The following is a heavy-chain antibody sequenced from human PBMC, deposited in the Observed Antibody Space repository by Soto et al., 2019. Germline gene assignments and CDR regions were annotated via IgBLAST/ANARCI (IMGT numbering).Heavy chain of an antibody. CDR2: IYYSGST. V-gene: IGHV4-61*01. CDR3: ARVRDRELWLFDY. CDR1: GGSVSSGSYY. D-gene: IGHD5-18*01. J-gene: IGHJ4*02. Sequence: SETLSLTCTVSGGSVSSGSYYWSWIRQPPGKGLEWIGYIYYSGSTNYNTSLKSRVTISVDTSKNQFSLKLSSVTAADTAVYYCARVRDRELWLFDYWGQGTLVTVSS.